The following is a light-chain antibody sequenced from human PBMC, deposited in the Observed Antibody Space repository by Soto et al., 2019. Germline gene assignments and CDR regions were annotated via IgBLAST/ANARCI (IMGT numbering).Light chain of an antibody. CDR2: GAS. V-gene: IGKV3-15*01. CDR1: QSISSN. J-gene: IGKJ1*01. Sequence: EIVMTQSPATLSVSPGARATLSCRASQSISSNLAWYQHKPGQAPRLLIYGASTRANDVPAKFSGSGSGAEFTLTISSLQSEDFAVYYCQQYHNWPRTFGQGTKVDIK. CDR3: QQYHNWPRT.